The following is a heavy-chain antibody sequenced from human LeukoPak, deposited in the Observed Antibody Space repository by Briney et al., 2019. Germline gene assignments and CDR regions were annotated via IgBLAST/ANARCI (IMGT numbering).Heavy chain of an antibody. CDR3: ARGPGIAAAGTIDY. D-gene: IGHD6-13*01. Sequence: SETLSLTCTVSGGSISSYYWSWIRRPPGKGLEWIGYIYYSGSTNYNPSLKSRVTISVDTSKNQFSLKLSSGTAADTAVYYCARGPGIAAAGTIDYWGQGTLVTVSS. CDR2: IYYSGST. J-gene: IGHJ4*02. V-gene: IGHV4-59*01. CDR1: GGSISSYY.